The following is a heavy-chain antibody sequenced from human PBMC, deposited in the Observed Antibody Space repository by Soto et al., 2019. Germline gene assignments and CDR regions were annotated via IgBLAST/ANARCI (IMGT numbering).Heavy chain of an antibody. V-gene: IGHV3-53*01. J-gene: IGHJ4*02. CDR2: IYSGGST. CDR1: GFTVSSNY. CDR3: ARYDILTGSIDY. Sequence: GVLRLSCAASGFTVSSNYMSWVRQAPGKGLEWVSVIYSGGSTYYADSVKGRFTISRDNSKNTLYLQMNSLRAEDTAVYYCARYDILTGSIDYWGQGTLVTVSS. D-gene: IGHD3-9*01.